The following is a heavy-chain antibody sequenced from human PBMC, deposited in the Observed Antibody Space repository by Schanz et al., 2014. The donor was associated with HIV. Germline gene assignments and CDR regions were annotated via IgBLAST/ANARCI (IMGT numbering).Heavy chain of an antibody. CDR2: MRGSDDST. J-gene: IGHJ3*02. CDR3: AKDGSWEAFDAFDI. D-gene: IGHD1-26*01. CDR1: GFAFNNYA. Sequence: EVQLLESGGGLVLPGGSLRLSCAASGFAFNNYAMHWVRQGPGKGLEWVSGMRGSDDSTFYADSVKGRFTISRDNSKNTLYLQMNSLRAEDTAVYYCAKDGSWEAFDAFDIWGQGTMVTVSS. V-gene: IGHV3-23*01.